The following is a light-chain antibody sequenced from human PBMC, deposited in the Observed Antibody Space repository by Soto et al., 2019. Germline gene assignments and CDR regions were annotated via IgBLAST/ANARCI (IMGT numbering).Light chain of an antibody. J-gene: IGLJ1*01. CDR1: DSDVGGYNY. Sequence: QSALTQPASVSGSPGQSITISCTGTDSDVGGYNYVSWYQQHPGKAPKFMIYDVSSRPSGVSDRFSGSKSGNTASLTISGLQAEDVADYYCSSYTTSNTRQIVFGTGTKVTVL. CDR2: DVS. CDR3: SSYTTSNTRQIV. V-gene: IGLV2-14*01.